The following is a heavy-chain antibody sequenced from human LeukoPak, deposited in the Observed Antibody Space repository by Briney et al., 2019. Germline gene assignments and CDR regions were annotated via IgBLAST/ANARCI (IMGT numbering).Heavy chain of an antibody. D-gene: IGHD6-19*01. J-gene: IGHJ3*02. V-gene: IGHV4-39*01. Sequence: PSETLSLTCTVSGGSISSSFYHWGWIRQPPGKGLEWIGSIYYSGNTYYNPSLKSRVTISVDTSKNQFSLRLTSVTAADTAVYYCARQGRDSSDWLGAFDIWGQGTMVTVSS. CDR3: ARQGRDSSDWLGAFDI. CDR1: GGSISSSFYH. CDR2: IYYSGNT.